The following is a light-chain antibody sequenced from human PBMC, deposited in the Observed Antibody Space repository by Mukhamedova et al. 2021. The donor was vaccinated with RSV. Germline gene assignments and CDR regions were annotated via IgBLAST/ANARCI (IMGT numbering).Light chain of an antibody. Sequence: TRSSSNIGAGYDVHWYQQLPGTAPKLMIYEVSNRPSGVSNRFSGSKSGNTASLTISGLQAEDEADYYCSSYTSSSPYVF. J-gene: IGLJ1*01. V-gene: IGLV2-14*01. CDR3: SSYTSSSPYV. CDR2: EVS. CDR1: SSNIGAGYD.